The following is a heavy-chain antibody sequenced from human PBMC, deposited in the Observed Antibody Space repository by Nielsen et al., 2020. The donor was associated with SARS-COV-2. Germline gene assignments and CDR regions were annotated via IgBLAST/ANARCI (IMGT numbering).Heavy chain of an antibody. CDR3: ARVASGWYDYYYYYYMDV. D-gene: IGHD6-19*01. V-gene: IGHV4-59*01. J-gene: IGHJ6*03. CDR2: IYYSGST. Sequence: WIRQPPGKGLEWIGYIYYSGSTNYNPSLKRRVTISVDTSKNQFSLKLRSVTAADTAVYYCARVASGWYDYYYYYYMDVWGKGTTVTVSS.